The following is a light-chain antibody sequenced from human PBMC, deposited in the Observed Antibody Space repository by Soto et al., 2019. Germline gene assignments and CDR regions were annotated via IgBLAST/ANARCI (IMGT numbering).Light chain of an antibody. CDR1: SSDVGAYNY. CDR2: DVS. CDR3: SSYTSSITVI. J-gene: IGLJ2*01. Sequence: QSVLTQPASVSGSPGQSITISCTGTSSDVGAYNYVSWYQQHPGKAPKLMIYDVSNRPSGVSNRFSGSKSDNTASLTISGLQAEDEADYYCSSYTSSITVIFGGGTKLTVL. V-gene: IGLV2-14*01.